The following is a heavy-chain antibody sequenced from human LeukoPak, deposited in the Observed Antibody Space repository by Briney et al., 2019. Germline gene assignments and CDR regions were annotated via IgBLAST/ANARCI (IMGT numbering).Heavy chain of an antibody. D-gene: IGHD4-23*01. CDR2: INHSGST. Sequence: KPSETLSLTCAVYGGSFSGYYWSWIRQPPGKGLEWIGEINHSGSTNYNPSLKSRVTISLDTSKNQFSLKLSSVTAADTAVYYCARGPWDYGGNPKLFSIYMDVWGKGTTVTVSS. V-gene: IGHV4-34*01. CDR1: GGSFSGYY. J-gene: IGHJ6*03. CDR3: ARGPWDYGGNPKLFSIYMDV.